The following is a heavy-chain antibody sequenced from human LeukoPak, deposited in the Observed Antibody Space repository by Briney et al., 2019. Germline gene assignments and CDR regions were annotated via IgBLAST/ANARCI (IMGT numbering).Heavy chain of an antibody. V-gene: IGHV3-30*02. CDR1: GFTFSSYG. D-gene: IGHD6-19*01. J-gene: IGHJ6*03. CDR2: IRYDGSNK. CDR3: AKKPYPVAGTPTVLLYYYSYYMDV. Sequence: PGGSLRLSCAASGFTFSSYGMHWVRQAPGKGLEWVAFIRYDGSNKYYADSVKGRFTISRDNSKNTLYLQMNSLRAEDTAVYYCAKKPYPVAGTPTVLLYYYSYYMDVWGKGTTVTVPS.